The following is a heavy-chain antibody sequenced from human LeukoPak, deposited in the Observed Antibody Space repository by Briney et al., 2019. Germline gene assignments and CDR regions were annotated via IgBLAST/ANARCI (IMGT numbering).Heavy chain of an antibody. CDR3: ARDPTVGTASQGS. CDR2: IKQDGSEK. Sequence: TGGSLRLSCAASGFTFSRYWMSWVRQAPGKGLEWVANIKQDGSEKYYVDSVKGRFTISRDNVKNSLYLQMNSLRTEDTAVYYCARDPTVGTASQGSWGQGTLVTVSS. CDR1: GFTFSRYW. D-gene: IGHD1-14*01. J-gene: IGHJ5*02. V-gene: IGHV3-7*01.